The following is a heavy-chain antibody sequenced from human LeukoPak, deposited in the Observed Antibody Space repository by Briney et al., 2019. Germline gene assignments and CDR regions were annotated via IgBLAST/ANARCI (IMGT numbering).Heavy chain of an antibody. J-gene: IGHJ4*02. V-gene: IGHV1-18*04. Sequence: VASVKVSCKASGYTFTSYYMHWVRQAPGQGLEWMGWISAYNGNTNYAQKLQGRVTMTTGTSTSTAYMELRSLRSDDTAVYYCARDLWFGAFGGYWGQGTLVTVSS. CDR1: GYTFTSYY. CDR3: ARDLWFGAFGGY. D-gene: IGHD3-10*01. CDR2: ISAYNGNT.